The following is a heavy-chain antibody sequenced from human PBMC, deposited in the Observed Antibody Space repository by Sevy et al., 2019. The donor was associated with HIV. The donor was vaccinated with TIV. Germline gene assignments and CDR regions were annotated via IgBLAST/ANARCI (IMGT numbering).Heavy chain of an antibody. CDR2: IYHSGST. Sequence: SDTLSLTCAVSGYSISSGYYWGWIRQPPGKGLEWIGSIYHSGSTYYNPSLKSRVTISVDTSKNQFSLKLSSVTAADTAVYYCARAYGSGSYHYFDYWGQGTLVTVSS. J-gene: IGHJ4*02. V-gene: IGHV4-38-2*01. CDR1: GYSISSGYY. D-gene: IGHD3-10*01. CDR3: ARAYGSGSYHYFDY.